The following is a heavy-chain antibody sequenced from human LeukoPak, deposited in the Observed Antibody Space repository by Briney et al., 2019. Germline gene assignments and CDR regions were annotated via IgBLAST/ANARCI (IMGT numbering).Heavy chain of an antibody. D-gene: IGHD4-17*01. CDR2: IWYDGSNK. V-gene: IGHV3-33*01. CDR3: ARARDYGGYFDY. Sequence: GRSLRLSCAASGFTFNSYGMHWVRQAPGKGLQWVVVIWYDGSNKYYADSVKGRFTISRDNSKNTLYLQMNSLRAEDTAVYYCARARDYGGYFDYWGQGTLVTVSS. CDR1: GFTFNSYG. J-gene: IGHJ4*02.